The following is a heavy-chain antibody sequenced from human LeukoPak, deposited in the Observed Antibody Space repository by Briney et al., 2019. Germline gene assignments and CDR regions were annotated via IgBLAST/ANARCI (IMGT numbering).Heavy chain of an antibody. CDR2: VSRSGSTI. J-gene: IGHJ4*02. V-gene: IGHV3-48*03. D-gene: IGHD1-26*01. Sequence: PGGSLRLSCAASGFTFSNYEMNWVRQAPGKGLEWVSHVSRSGSTIYYADSVKGRVTISRDNAKNSLYLQMNSLRAEDTAVYYCAKGSGSYLSPLYYFDYWGQGTLVTVSS. CDR1: GFTFSNYE. CDR3: AKGSGSYLSPLYYFDY.